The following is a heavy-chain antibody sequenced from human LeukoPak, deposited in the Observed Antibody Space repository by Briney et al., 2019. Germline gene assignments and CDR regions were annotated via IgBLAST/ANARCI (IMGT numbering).Heavy chain of an antibody. CDR2: ISSSSSYI. V-gene: IGHV3-21*01. J-gene: IGHJ5*02. D-gene: IGHD3-16*02. CDR1: GFTFSSYS. Sequence: GGSLRLSCAASGFTFSSYSMNWVRQAPGKGLEWVSSISSSSSYIYYADSVKGRFTISRDNAKNSLYLQMNSLRAEDTAVYYCAREYDYVWGSYRWFDPWGQGTLVTVSS. CDR3: AREYDYVWGSYRWFDP.